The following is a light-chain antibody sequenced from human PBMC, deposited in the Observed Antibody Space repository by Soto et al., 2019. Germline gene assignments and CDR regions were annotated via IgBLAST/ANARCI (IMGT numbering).Light chain of an antibody. CDR1: QSVSNNY. V-gene: IGKV3-20*01. Sequence: EIVLTQSPGTLSLSPGERATLSCRASQSVSNNYLAWYQQKPGQASRLLIYGASTRASGIPDRFSGSGSGTDFTLTISRLEPEDFAVYYCQQYGSSPPLTFGGGTKVEIK. CDR3: QQYGSSPPLT. CDR2: GAS. J-gene: IGKJ4*01.